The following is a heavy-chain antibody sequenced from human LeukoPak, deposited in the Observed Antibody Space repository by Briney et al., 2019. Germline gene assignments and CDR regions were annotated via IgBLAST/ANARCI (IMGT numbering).Heavy chain of an antibody. Sequence: SETLSLTCTVSGGSISSYYWSWIRQPPGKGLEWIGYIYYSGSTNYNPSLKSRVTISVDTSKNQFSLKLSSVTAADTAVYYCARALRDPAYYYYMDVWGKGTTVTVSS. CDR2: IYYSGST. D-gene: IGHD5-24*01. J-gene: IGHJ6*03. CDR1: GGSISSYY. V-gene: IGHV4-59*08. CDR3: ARALRDPAYYYYMDV.